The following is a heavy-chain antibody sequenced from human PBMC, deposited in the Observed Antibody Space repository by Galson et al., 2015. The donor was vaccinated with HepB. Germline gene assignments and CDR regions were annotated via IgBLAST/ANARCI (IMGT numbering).Heavy chain of an antibody. CDR2: ISGSSDNT. V-gene: IGHV3-11*06. D-gene: IGHD6-13*01. CDR3: ARVGSIAAAGTVDY. J-gene: IGHJ4*02. Sequence: SLRLSCAASGFTFSDYYMSWIRQAPGKGVEWVSYISGSSDNTIYADSVKGRFSISRDNAKNSLYLQTNSLRAEDTAVYYCARVGSIAAAGTVDYWGQGTLVTVSS. CDR1: GFTFSDYY.